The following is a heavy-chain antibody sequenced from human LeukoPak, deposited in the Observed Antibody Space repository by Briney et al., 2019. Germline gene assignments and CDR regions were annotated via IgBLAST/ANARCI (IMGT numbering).Heavy chain of an antibody. V-gene: IGHV3-23*01. D-gene: IGHD3-22*01. Sequence: GGSLRLSCAASGFTFSSYAMSWVRQAPGKGLEWVSAISGSGGSTYYADSVKGRFTISRDNSKNTLYLQMNSLRAEDTAVYYCAKVEYYDSSGYYYYYYGMDVWGQGTTVTVSS. J-gene: IGHJ6*02. CDR2: ISGSGGST. CDR3: AKVEYYDSSGYYYYYYGMDV. CDR1: GFTFSSYA.